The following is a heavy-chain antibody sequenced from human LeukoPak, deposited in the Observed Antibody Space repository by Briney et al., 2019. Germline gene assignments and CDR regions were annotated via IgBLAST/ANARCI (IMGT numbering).Heavy chain of an antibody. CDR3: ARDRGTVSSSRDFDY. J-gene: IGHJ4*02. CDR2: ISSSSSYI. Sequence: GGSLRLSCAASGFIFSSFGMNWVRQAPGKGLEWVSSISSSSSYIYYADSVKGRFTISRDNAKNSLYLQMNSLRAEDTAVYYCARDRGTVSSSRDFDYWGQGTLVTVSS. D-gene: IGHD6-6*01. CDR1: GFIFSSFG. V-gene: IGHV3-21*01.